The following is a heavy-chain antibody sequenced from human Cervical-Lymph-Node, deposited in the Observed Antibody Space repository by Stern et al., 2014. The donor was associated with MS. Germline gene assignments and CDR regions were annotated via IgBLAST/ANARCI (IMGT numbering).Heavy chain of an antibody. CDR2: IRAYKGKT. CDR3: AREVDSSGYPTPAAFDI. V-gene: IGHV1-18*01. Sequence: VQLVQSGAEVKKPGASVKVSCKASGYTFTSYGISWVRQAPGQGLEWMGWIRAYKGKTNNAQKLQGRVTMATDTSTSTAYMELRSLRSDDTAVYYCAREVDSSGYPTPAAFDIWGQGTMVTVSS. CDR1: GYTFTSYG. D-gene: IGHD3-22*01. J-gene: IGHJ3*02.